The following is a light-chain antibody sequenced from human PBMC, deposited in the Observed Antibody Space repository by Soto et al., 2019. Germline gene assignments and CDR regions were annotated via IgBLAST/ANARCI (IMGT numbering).Light chain of an antibody. V-gene: IGLV2-8*01. CDR1: SSDIGGYTY. J-gene: IGLJ1*01. CDR3: SSFADSNSYV. CDR2: EVS. Sequence: QSALTQPPSASGSPGQSVTISCSGSSSDIGGYTYVSWYQHHPGKAPKLMIYEVSKRPSGVPDRFSGSKSGNTASLTVSGLQAEDEADYYCSSFADSNSYVFGTGTQLTVL.